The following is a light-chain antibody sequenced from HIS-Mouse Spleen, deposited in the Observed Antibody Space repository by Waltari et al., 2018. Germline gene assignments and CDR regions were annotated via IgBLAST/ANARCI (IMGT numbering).Light chain of an antibody. CDR1: SSGVGGYNH. CDR2: EVS. V-gene: IGLV2-14*01. CDR3: SSYTSSSTLV. J-gene: IGLJ2*01. Sequence: QSALPHPAPVSWPPGQSTTISSSGTSSGVGGYNHLPWYQQHPGKAPKLMIYEVSNRPSGVSNRFSGSKSGNTASLTISGLQAEDEADYYCSSYTSSSTLVFGGGTKLTVL.